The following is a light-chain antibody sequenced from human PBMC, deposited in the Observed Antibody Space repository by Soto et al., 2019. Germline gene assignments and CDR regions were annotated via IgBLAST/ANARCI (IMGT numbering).Light chain of an antibody. V-gene: IGKV3-20*01. J-gene: IGKJ4*01. CDR2: DAS. CDR3: QQYGGSPGT. Sequence: EIVMTQSPATLSVSPGERATLSCRASQSVGDTYLAWYQQKPGQAPRLLIYDASTRATGVPVRFSGSGSGTDFTLTISSLEPEDFAMYYCQQYGGSPGTFGGGTKVDIK. CDR1: QSVGDTY.